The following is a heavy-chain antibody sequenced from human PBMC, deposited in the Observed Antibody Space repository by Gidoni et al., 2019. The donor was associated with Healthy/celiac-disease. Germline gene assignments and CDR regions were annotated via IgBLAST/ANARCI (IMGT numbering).Heavy chain of an antibody. CDR3: ARERTWIRGAWFDP. V-gene: IGHV4-34*01. Sequence: QVQLQQWGAGLLKPSETLSLTCAVYGGSFSGYYWSWIRQPPGKGLEWIGEINHSGSTNYNPSLKSRVTISVDTSKNQFSLKLSSVTAADTAVYYCARERTWIRGAWFDPWGQGTLVTVSS. D-gene: IGHD5-18*01. J-gene: IGHJ5*02. CDR1: GGSFSGYY. CDR2: INHSGST.